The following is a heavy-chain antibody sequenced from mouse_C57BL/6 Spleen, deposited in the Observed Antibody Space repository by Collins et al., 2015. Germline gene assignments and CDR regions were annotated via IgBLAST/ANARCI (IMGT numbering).Heavy chain of an antibody. CDR3: ARLAFDY. CDR2: INPNNGGT. Sequence: VQLQQPGTELVKPGASVKLSCKASGYTFTGYWMHWVKQSHGKSLEWIGDINPNNGGTSYNQKFKGKATLTVDKSSSTAYMELRSLTSEDSAVYYCARLAFDYWGQGTTLTVSS. CDR1: GYTFTGYW. J-gene: IGHJ2*01. V-gene: IGHV1-26*01.